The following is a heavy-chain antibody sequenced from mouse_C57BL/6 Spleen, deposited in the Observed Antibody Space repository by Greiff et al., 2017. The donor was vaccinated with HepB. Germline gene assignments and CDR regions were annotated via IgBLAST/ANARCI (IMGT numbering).Heavy chain of an antibody. CDR1: GYTFTSYW. CDR2: IYPSDSET. V-gene: IGHV1-52*01. CDR3: ARFDGYAMDY. J-gene: IGHJ4*01. D-gene: IGHD2-3*01. Sequence: QVQLQQSGAELVRPGSSVKLSCKASGYTFTSYWMHWVKQRPRQGLEWIGNIYPSDSETHYNQKFKDKATLTVDKSSSTAYMQLSSLTSEDSAVYYCARFDGYAMDYWGQGTSVTVSS.